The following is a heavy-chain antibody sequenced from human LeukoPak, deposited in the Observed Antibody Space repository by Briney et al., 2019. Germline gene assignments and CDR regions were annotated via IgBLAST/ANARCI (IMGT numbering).Heavy chain of an antibody. J-gene: IGHJ4*02. CDR3: ARTESIAATPDY. CDR1: GYRFTTYW. Sequence: GESLKISFKTSGYRFTTYWIGWVRPMPGKGLEWMGIIYPGDSDTRYSPSFQGQVSISADKSISTAYLQWSSLKASDTAMYYCARTESIAATPDYWGQGTLVTVSS. V-gene: IGHV5-51*01. CDR2: IYPGDSDT. D-gene: IGHD6-6*01.